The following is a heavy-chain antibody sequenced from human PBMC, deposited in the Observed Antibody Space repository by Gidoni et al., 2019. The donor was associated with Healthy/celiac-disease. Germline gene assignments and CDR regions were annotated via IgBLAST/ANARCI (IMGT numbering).Heavy chain of an antibody. CDR2: IGYDGSNK. Sequence: QVQLVESGGGVVQPGRSLRLSCAASGFTFSSYGMHWVRQAPGKGLEWVAVIGYDGSNKYYADSVKGRFTISRDNSKNTLYLQMNSLRAEDTAVYYCAREPGQRNYFDYWGQGTLVTVSS. CDR1: GFTFSSYG. CDR3: AREPGQRNYFDY. V-gene: IGHV3-33*01. J-gene: IGHJ4*02.